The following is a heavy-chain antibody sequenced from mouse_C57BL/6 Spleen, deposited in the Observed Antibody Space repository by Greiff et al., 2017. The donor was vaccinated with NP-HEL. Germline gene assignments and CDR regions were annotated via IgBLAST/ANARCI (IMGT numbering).Heavy chain of an antibody. D-gene: IGHD1-1*01. CDR2: ISSGGDYI. J-gene: IGHJ3*01. V-gene: IGHV5-9-1*02. CDR1: GFTFSSYA. Sequence: EVKLVESGEGLVKPGGSLKLSCAASGFTFSSYAMSWVRQTPEKRLEWVAYISSGGDYIYYADTVKGRFTISRDNARNTLYLQMSSLKSEDTAMYYCTRDHGSSYGFAYWGQGTLVTVSA. CDR3: TRDHGSSYGFAY.